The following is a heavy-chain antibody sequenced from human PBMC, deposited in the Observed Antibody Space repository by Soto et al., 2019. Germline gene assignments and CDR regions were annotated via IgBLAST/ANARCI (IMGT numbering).Heavy chain of an antibody. V-gene: IGHV3-23*01. CDR1: GFTFSSYA. J-gene: IGHJ2*01. Sequence: GGSLRLSCAASGFTFSSYAMSWLRQAPGKGLEWVSAISGSGGSTYYADSVKGRFTISRDNSKNTLYLQMNSLRAEDTAVYYWAKDSVTIKVWYFDLWGRGTLVTVSS. CDR2: ISGSGGST. CDR3: AKDSVTIKVWYFDL. D-gene: IGHD3-9*01.